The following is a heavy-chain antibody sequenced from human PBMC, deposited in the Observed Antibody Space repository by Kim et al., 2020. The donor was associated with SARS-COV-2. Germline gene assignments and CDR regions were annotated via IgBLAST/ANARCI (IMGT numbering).Heavy chain of an antibody. Sequence: ASVKVSCKASGYTFTSYVVHWVRQAPGQRLEWMGWIKGGTGDTKYSQWFQDRVTITRDTSASTAYMELGSLRSADTAVYYCVRGSVGMDVWGQGTTVTVS. CDR1: GYTFTSYV. CDR2: IKGGTGDT. J-gene: IGHJ6*02. CDR3: VRGSVGMDV. V-gene: IGHV1-3*01.